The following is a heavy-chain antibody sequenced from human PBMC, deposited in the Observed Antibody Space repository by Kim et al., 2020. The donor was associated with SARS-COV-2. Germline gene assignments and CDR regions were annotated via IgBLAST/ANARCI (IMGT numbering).Heavy chain of an antibody. Sequence: GGSLRLSCAASGFTFSSYGMHWVRQAPGKGLEWVAVISYDGSNKYYADSVKGRFTISRDNSKNTLYLQMNSLGAEDTAVYYCAKDRVVVTAIPSYGMDVWGQGTTVTVSS. CDR1: GFTFSSYG. CDR2: ISYDGSNK. D-gene: IGHD2-21*02. CDR3: AKDRVVVTAIPSYGMDV. J-gene: IGHJ6*02. V-gene: IGHV3-30*18.